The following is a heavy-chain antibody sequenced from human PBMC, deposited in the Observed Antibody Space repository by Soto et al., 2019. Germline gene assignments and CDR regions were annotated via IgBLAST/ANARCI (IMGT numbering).Heavy chain of an antibody. CDR2: IYYSGST. CDR3: ARGTTGSYSGRSSALDY. Sequence: SETLSLTCTVSGGSISSGGYYWSWIRQHPGKGLEWIGYIYYSGSTYYNPSLKSRVTISVDTSKNQFSLKLSSVTAADTAVYYCARGTTGSYSGRSSALDYWGQGTLVTV. D-gene: IGHD1-26*01. CDR1: GGSISSGGYY. V-gene: IGHV4-31*03. J-gene: IGHJ4*02.